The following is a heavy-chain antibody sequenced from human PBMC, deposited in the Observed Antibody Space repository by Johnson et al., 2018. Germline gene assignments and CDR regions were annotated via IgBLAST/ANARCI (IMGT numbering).Heavy chain of an antibody. Sequence: QVQLQESGGGLVQPGGSLRLSCAASGFTFSSYAMHWVRQAPGKGLEWVAVISYDGSNKYYADSVKGRFTISRDNSKNTLYLQMNSLRAEDTAVYYCAKGRRPDYYYYYMDVWGKGTTVTVSS. D-gene: IGHD1-1*01. CDR3: AKGRRPDYYYYYMDV. CDR1: GFTFSSYA. CDR2: ISYDGSNK. V-gene: IGHV3-30*04. J-gene: IGHJ6*03.